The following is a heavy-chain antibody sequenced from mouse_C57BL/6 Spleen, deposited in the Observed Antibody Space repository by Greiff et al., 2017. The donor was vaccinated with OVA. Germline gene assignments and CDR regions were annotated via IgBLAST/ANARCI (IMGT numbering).Heavy chain of an antibody. CDR2: IHPSDSDT. Sequence: QVQLQQPGAELVKPGASVKVSCKASGYTFTSYWLHWVKQRPGQGLAWIERIHPSDSDTNYNQKFKGKATLTVDKSSSTAYMQLSSLTAEDSAVYYCAIYYDYDVPLDDGGQGTTLTVSS. V-gene: IGHV1-74*01. CDR3: AIYYDYDVPLDD. D-gene: IGHD2-4*01. J-gene: IGHJ2*01. CDR1: GYTFTSYW.